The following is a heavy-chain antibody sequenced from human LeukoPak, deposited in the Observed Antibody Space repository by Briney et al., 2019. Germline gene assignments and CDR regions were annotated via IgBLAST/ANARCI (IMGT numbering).Heavy chain of an antibody. CDR2: IRSKAYGGTT. Sequence: GSLRLSCTASGFTFGDYAMSWFRQAPGKGLEWVGFIRSKAYGGTTEYAASVKGRFTISRDDSKSIAYLQMNSLKTEDTAVYYCTRDARFLEWLPHYFDYWGQGTLVTVSS. J-gene: IGHJ4*02. D-gene: IGHD3-3*01. V-gene: IGHV3-49*03. CDR1: GFTFGDYA. CDR3: TRDARFLEWLPHYFDY.